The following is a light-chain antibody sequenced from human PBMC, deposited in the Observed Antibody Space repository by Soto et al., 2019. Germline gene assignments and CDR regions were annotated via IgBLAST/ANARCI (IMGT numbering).Light chain of an antibody. V-gene: IGKV3-20*01. CDR1: QSVSSSY. Sequence: EIVLTQSPGTLSLSPGERATLSCRASQSVSSSYLAWYQQKPGQAPRLLIYGASSRVTGIPDRFSGSGSGTAFTLTSSRLEPEDFAVYYCQQDGSSPLFTFGPGTKVDI. J-gene: IGKJ3*01. CDR2: GAS. CDR3: QQDGSSPLFT.